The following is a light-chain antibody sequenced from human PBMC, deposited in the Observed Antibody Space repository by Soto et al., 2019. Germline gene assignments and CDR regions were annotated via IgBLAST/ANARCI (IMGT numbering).Light chain of an antibody. CDR3: QQSYDMPWT. CDR2: AAS. CDR1: QSISHY. V-gene: IGKV1-39*01. J-gene: IGKJ1*01. Sequence: DIKMTQSPSPLSASVGDTVTITCRASQSISHYLSWYQQKPGKAPQLLIYAASNLQTGVPSRFSGSGFGTDFTLTISSLQPEDFAAYYCQQSYDMPWTFGLGTKVDIK.